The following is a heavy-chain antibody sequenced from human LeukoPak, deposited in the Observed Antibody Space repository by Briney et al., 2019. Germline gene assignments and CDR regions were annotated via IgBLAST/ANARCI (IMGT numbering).Heavy chain of an antibody. V-gene: IGHV3-33*01. J-gene: IGHJ4*02. CDR3: ARDPPDIVGATTGPDY. CDR2: IWYDGSNK. D-gene: IGHD1-26*01. Sequence: GGSLRLSCAASGFTFSSYGMHWVRQAPGKGLEWVAVIWYDGSNKYYADSVKGRFTISRDNSKNTLYLQMNSLRAEDTAVYYCARDPPDIVGATTGPDYWGQGTLVTVSS. CDR1: GFTFSSYG.